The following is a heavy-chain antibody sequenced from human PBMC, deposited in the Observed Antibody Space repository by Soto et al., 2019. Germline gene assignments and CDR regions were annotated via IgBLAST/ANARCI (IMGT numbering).Heavy chain of an antibody. CDR3: APGDGRLLSTFHYFDS. CDR2: IYWAGDL. D-gene: IGHD2-21*01. Sequence: SGPTLVNPTQTLTLTCNFSGFSLNGNGVGVGWIRQPPGKALEWLALIYWAGDLRYSPALKSRLTITQDPSKDQGVLTRTNMDPTDAGTSSCAPGDGRLLSTFHYFDSWGQGIRVTFSS. V-gene: IGHV2-5*02. CDR1: GFSLNGNGVG. J-gene: IGHJ4*02.